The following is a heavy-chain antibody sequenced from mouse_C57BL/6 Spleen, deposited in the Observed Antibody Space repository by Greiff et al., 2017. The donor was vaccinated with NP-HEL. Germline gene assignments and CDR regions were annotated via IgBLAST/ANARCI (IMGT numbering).Heavy chain of an antibody. Sequence: VQLQQSGTELVMPGASVKLSCKASGYTFTSYWMHWVKQRPGQGLEWIGEIDPSDSYTNYNQKFKGKSTLTVDKSSSTAYMQLSSLTSEDSAVYYCARKDSLDYWGQGTTLTVSS. CDR3: ARKDSLDY. CDR1: GYTFTSYW. V-gene: IGHV1-69*01. J-gene: IGHJ2*01. CDR2: IDPSDSYT.